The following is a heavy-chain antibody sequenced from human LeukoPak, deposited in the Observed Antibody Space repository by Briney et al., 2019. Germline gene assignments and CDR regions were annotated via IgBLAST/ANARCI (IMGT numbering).Heavy chain of an antibody. CDR3: AKGPWMYSSGDYYYYGMDV. CDR2: ISYDGSNK. CDR1: GFTFSSYG. Sequence: GGSLRLSCAASGFTFSSYGMHWVRQAPGKGLEWVAVISYDGSNKYYADSVKGRFTISRDNSKNTLYLQMNSLRAEDTAVYYCAKGPWMYSSGDYYYYGMDVWGQGTTVTVSS. J-gene: IGHJ6*02. D-gene: IGHD6-19*01. V-gene: IGHV3-30*18.